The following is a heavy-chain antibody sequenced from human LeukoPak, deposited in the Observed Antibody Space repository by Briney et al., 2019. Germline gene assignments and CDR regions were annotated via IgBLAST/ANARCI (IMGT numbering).Heavy chain of an antibody. Sequence: SETLSLTCTVSGGSISGGNYYWSWIRQPAGKGLEWIGRIYTSGSTNYNPSLKSRVTISVDTSRNHFSLRLSSVTAADTAVYYCARDSCSSTTCYLNWGQGTLVTV. V-gene: IGHV4-61*02. D-gene: IGHD2-2*01. CDR2: IYTSGST. CDR3: ARDSCSSTTCYLN. J-gene: IGHJ4*02. CDR1: GGSISGGNYY.